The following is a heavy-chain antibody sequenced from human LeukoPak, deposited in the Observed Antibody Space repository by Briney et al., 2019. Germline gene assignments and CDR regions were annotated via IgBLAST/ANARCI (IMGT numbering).Heavy chain of an antibody. CDR2: IKSKTDGGTT. CDR1: GFTFSRYA. V-gene: IGHV3-15*01. Sequence: GGSLRLSCAASGFTFSRYAMSWVRQAPGKGLEWVGRIKSKTDGGTTDYAAPVKGRFTISRDDSKNTLYLQMNSLKTEDTAVYYCTTDAAAGTTYWGQGTLVTVSS. D-gene: IGHD6-13*01. J-gene: IGHJ4*02. CDR3: TTDAAAGTTY.